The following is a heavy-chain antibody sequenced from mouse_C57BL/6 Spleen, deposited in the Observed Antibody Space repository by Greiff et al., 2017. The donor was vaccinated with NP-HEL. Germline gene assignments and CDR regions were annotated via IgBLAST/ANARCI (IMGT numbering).Heavy chain of an antibody. CDR2: ISSGGSYT. CDR1: GFTFSSYG. Sequence: EVQLQESGGDLVKPGGSLKLSCAASGFTFSSYGMSWVRQTPDKRLEWVATISSGGSYTYYPDSVKGRFIISRDNAKNTLYLQMSSLKSEDTAMNYCARHRGAMDYWGQGTSVTVSS. V-gene: IGHV5-6*01. J-gene: IGHJ4*01. CDR3: ARHRGAMDY.